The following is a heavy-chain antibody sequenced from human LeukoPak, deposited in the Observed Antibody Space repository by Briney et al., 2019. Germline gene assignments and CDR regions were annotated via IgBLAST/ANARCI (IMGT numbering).Heavy chain of an antibody. CDR2: ISTYGGKK. CDR3: ARVGDGYNYYFDY. J-gene: IGHJ4*02. D-gene: IGHD5-24*01. V-gene: IGHV1-18*01. Sequence: ASVKVSCKASGYTFTSYDISWVRQAPGQGLEWMGWISTYGGKKNYAQKFQGRVTMTTDTSTSTVYMELRSLRSDDTAVYYCARVGDGYNYYFDYWGQGTLVTVSS. CDR1: GYTFTSYD.